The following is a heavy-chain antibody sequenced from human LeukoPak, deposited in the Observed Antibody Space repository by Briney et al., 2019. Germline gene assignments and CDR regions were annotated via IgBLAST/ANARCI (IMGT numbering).Heavy chain of an antibody. V-gene: IGHV3-30*03. CDR2: TSYDGSKT. J-gene: IGHJ4*02. CDR1: GFTLSSHV. CDR3: ARVGSSGYFDH. D-gene: IGHD3-22*01. Sequence: PGKSLRLSCVVSGFTLSSHVMYWIRQAPGKGLEWVALTSYDGSKTDYTDSVKGRFMVSRDNPRNTLYLQMNGLSAEDTASYYCARVGSSGYFDHWGQGALVTVSS.